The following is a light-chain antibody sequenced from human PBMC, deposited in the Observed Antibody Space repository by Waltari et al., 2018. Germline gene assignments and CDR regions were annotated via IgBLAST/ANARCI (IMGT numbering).Light chain of an antibody. V-gene: IGLV1-44*01. J-gene: IGLJ3*02. CDR2: KNN. CDR1: NSNIGSNT. CDR3: AAWDDSLNGPSWV. Sequence: QSVLTQPPSASGTPGQRVPISCYGGNSNIGSNTLHWYQQLPGTAPKVLIYKNNQRPSGVPDRFSGSKSGTSAALAISGLQSEDEADYYCAAWDDSLNGPSWVFGGGTKLTVL.